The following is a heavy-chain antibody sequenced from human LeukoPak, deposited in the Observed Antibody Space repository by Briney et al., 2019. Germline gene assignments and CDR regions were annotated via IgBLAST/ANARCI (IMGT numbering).Heavy chain of an antibody. D-gene: IGHD1-26*01. J-gene: IGHJ4*02. V-gene: IGHV3-53*01. CDR3: ASGSYRLGSRGGY. CDR1: GFTVSSNY. CDR2: IYSGGST. Sequence: GGSLRLSCAASGFTVSSNYMSWVRQAPGKGLEWVSVIYSGGSTYYADSVKGRFTISRDNSKNTLYLQMNSLRAEDTAVYYCASGSYRLGSRGGYWGQGTLVTVSS.